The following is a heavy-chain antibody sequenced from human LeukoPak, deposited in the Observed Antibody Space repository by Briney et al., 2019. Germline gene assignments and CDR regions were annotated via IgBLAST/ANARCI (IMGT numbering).Heavy chain of an antibody. Sequence: PGGSLRLSCAASGFTFINYGMSWVRQAPGKGLEWVSAISNSGDSTYYADSVKGRFTISRDNSKNTLSLQMNSLRAEDTAVYYCAKDKGVAGHDYWGQGTLVTVSS. CDR2: ISNSGDST. D-gene: IGHD3-3*01. V-gene: IGHV3-23*01. J-gene: IGHJ4*02. CDR3: AKDKGVAGHDY. CDR1: GFTFINYG.